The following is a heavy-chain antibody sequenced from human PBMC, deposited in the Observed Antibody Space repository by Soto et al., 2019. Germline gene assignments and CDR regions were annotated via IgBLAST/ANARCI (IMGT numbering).Heavy chain of an antibody. D-gene: IGHD2-15*01. CDR3: ARDTDGGNAVWFDP. Sequence: SVKVSGKGCGGTLCRSTISWVRYAPGQGLEWMGRIIPILGIANYAQKFQGRVTITADKSTSTAYMELSSLRSEDTAVYYCARDTDGGNAVWFDPWGQGTLVTVSS. CDR1: GGTLCRST. V-gene: IGHV1-69*04. J-gene: IGHJ5*02. CDR2: IIPILGIA.